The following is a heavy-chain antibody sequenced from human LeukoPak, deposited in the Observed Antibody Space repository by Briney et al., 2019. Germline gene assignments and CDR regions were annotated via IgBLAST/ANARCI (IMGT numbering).Heavy chain of an antibody. J-gene: IGHJ5*02. CDR1: GYTFTSYA. CDR3: ARDYWPTWSQYNNWFDP. D-gene: IGHD2-8*02. Sequence: ASVKVSCKASGYTFTSYAMNWVRQAPGQGLEWMGWIDTNTGNTTYAQGFTGRFVFSLDSSVSTTYLQISSLKPEDTAVYYCARDYWPTWSQYNNWFDPWGQGTLVTVSS. V-gene: IGHV7-4-1*02. CDR2: IDTNTGNT.